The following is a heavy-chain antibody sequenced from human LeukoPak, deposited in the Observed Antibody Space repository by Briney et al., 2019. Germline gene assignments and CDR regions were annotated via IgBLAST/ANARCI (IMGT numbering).Heavy chain of an antibody. V-gene: IGHV3-66*02. D-gene: IGHD2-2*01. CDR1: GFTVSSNY. J-gene: IGHJ4*02. CDR2: IYSGGST. Sequence: GGSLRLSCADSGFTVSSNYMRWVRQAPGKGLEWVSVIYSGGSTYYADSVKGRFTISRDNSKNTLYLQMNSLRAEDTAGYYCAREHQLLYLDYWRQGTLVTVSS. CDR3: AREHQLLYLDY.